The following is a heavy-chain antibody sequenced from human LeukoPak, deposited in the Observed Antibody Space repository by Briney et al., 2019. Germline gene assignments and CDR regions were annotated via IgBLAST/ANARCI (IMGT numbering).Heavy chain of an antibody. D-gene: IGHD3-10*01. Sequence: NSSETLSLTCTISGGSISSNYWSWIRQPPGEGLEWIGYIYYTGSTNYNPSLKSRVTISVDTSKNQFSLKLSSMTAADTAFYYCARDRYGSGTLEYWGQGTLVTVSS. CDR1: GGSISSNY. CDR2: IYYTGST. J-gene: IGHJ4*02. V-gene: IGHV4-59*01. CDR3: ARDRYGSGTLEY.